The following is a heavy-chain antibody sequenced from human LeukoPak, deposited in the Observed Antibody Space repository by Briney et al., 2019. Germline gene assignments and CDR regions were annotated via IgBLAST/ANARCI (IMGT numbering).Heavy chain of an antibody. D-gene: IGHD4-17*01. V-gene: IGHV1-18*01. CDR1: GYNFMTYG. Sequence: ASVKVSCKASGYNFMTYGISWVRQAPGQGLEWMGWISPYKGKTSYSQKFQGRITMTTDTSTSTAYMDLTSLRSDDTAVYYCAVGTTAPKLGAFDIWGQGTMVTVSS. CDR2: ISPYKGKT. CDR3: AVGTTAPKLGAFDI. J-gene: IGHJ3*02.